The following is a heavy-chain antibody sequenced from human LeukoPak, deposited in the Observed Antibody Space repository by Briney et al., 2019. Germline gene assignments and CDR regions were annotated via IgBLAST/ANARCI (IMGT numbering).Heavy chain of an antibody. CDR2: IKGGGGYT. J-gene: IGHJ4*02. D-gene: IGHD3-22*01. V-gene: IGHV3-23*01. CDR1: GFSFRSYA. Sequence: PGGSLRLSCAASGFSFRSYAMSWVRQAPGKGLEWVSAIKGGGGYTYHADSVKGRFTISRDNSKDTLYLQMNSLRAEDTAIYFCAKTGYYYESSGLDYFDYWGQGTLVTVSS. CDR3: AKTGYYYESSGLDYFDY.